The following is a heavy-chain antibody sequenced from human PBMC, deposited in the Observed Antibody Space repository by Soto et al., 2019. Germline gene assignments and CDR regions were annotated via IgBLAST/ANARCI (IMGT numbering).Heavy chain of an antibody. J-gene: IGHJ4*02. CDR2: ISGSGGST. CDR3: AKVNKAYSGSSFFDS. D-gene: IGHD1-26*01. Sequence: GGYLGLGCAASGSSRRSAAMRWVRQAPGKGLEWVSAISGSGGSTYYADSVKGRFTISRDNSKNTLYLQMNSLRAEDTAVYYCAKVNKAYSGSSFFDSWGQGT. V-gene: IGHV3-23*01. CDR1: GSSRRSAA.